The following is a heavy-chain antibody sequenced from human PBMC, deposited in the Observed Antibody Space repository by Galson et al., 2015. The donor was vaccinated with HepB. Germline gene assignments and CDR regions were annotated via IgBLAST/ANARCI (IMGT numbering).Heavy chain of an antibody. Sequence: SLRLSCAASGVSFSSYGMHWVRQAPGKGLEWVAVISYDGSNKYYADSVKGRFTISRDNSRNTLYLQMNSLRAEDTAVYYCAREGVGATTPREYYFDYWGQGTLVTVSS. D-gene: IGHD1-26*01. CDR3: AREGVGATTPREYYFDY. CDR2: ISYDGSNK. J-gene: IGHJ4*02. CDR1: GVSFSSYG. V-gene: IGHV3-30*19.